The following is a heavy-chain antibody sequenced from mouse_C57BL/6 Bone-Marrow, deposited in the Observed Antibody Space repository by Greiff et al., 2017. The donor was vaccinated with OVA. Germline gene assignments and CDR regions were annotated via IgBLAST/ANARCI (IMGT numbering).Heavy chain of an antibody. CDR1: GFNIKDDY. Sequence: EVKLMESGAELVRPGASVKLSCTASGFNIKDDYMHWVKQRPEQGLEWIGWIDPENGDTEYASNFQGKATITADTSSNTAYLQLSSLTSEDTAVYYCTTSGGTDYFDYWGQGTTLTVSS. V-gene: IGHV14-4*01. CDR3: TTSGGTDYFDY. CDR2: IDPENGDT. D-gene: IGHD3-3*01. J-gene: IGHJ2*01.